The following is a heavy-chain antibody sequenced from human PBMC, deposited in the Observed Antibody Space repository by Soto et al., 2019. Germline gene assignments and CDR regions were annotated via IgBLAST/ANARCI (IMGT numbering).Heavy chain of an antibody. CDR2: IDNRGRT. CDR1: GVSHNYYH. D-gene: IGHD1-26*01. J-gene: IGHJ4*02. V-gene: IGHV4-34*01. Sequence: QVQLHQWGPGLLRPSETLSLTCSFSGVSHNYYHYSWIRQPPGKGLEWLGEIDKIDNRGRTNYNPSLKSRVTVSMDASKNRFSLTLNSVTAADTAFYYCATFMGSPFRISGFDNWSQGALVTVSS. CDR3: ATFMGSPFRISGFDN.